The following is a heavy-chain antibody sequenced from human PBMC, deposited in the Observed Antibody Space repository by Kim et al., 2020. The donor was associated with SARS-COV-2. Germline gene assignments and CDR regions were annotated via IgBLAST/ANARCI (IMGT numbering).Heavy chain of an antibody. CDR1: GFTFSSYG. D-gene: IGHD6-13*01. CDR3: AKENIAAAGYGAFDI. V-gene: IGHV3-33*06. CDR2: IWYDGSNK. Sequence: GGSLRLSCAASGFTFSSYGMHWVRQAPGKGLEWVAVIWYDGSNKYYADSVKGRFTISRDNSKNTLYLQMNSLRAEDTAVYYCAKENIAAAGYGAFDIWGQGTMVTVSS. J-gene: IGHJ3*02.